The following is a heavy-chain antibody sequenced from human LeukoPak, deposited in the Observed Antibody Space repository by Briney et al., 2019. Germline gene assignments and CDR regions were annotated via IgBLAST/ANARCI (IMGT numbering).Heavy chain of an antibody. Sequence: ASVKVSCKVSGYSLSELSTHWVRQAPGQGLEWMGGFDPGDDETIYAQKFQGRVTMSEDTSTDTAYLELSSLRSEDTAVYFCATEKDLLLDSWGQGTPVTVSS. CDR3: ATEKDLLLDS. D-gene: IGHD1-26*01. CDR1: GYSLSELS. J-gene: IGHJ5*01. CDR2: FDPGDDET. V-gene: IGHV1-24*01.